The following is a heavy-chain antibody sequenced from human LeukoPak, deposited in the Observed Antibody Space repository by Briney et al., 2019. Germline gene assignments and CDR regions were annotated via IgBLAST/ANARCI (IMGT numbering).Heavy chain of an antibody. D-gene: IGHD3-22*01. V-gene: IGHV3-66*01. CDR3: ARDYYDSSGYLYYFDY. J-gene: IGHJ4*02. CDR1: GLTVSSNY. Sequence: PGGSLRLSCAASGLTVSSNYMSWVRQAPGKGLEWVSVIYSGGSTYYADSVKGRFTISRDNSKNTLYLQMNSLRAEDTAVYYCARDYYDSSGYLYYFDYWGQGTLVTVSS. CDR2: IYSGGST.